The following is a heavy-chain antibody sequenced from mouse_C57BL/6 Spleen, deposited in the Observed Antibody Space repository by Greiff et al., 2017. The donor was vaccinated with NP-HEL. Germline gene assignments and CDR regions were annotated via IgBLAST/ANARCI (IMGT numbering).Heavy chain of an antibody. CDR2: ILSGGST. D-gene: IGHD5-1*01. CDR3: AKKNGEYDYFDD. J-gene: IGHJ2*01. Sequence: QVQLQESGPGLVQPSQRLSITCTVSGFSLTSSGVHWVRQSPGKGLEWLGLILSGGSTDYTAAFVSRLGISMDNFKSQVFFDMNSLQADDTAIYFWAKKNGEYDYFDDWGQCTTLTVSS. V-gene: IGHV2-5*01. CDR1: GFSLTSSG.